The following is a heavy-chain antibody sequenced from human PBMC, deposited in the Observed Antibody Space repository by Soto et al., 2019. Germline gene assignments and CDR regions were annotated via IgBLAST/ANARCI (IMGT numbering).Heavy chain of an antibody. Sequence: AETLSITCTVSGGSISSYYWGWIRQPPGKGLEWIGYIYYSGSTNYNPSLKSRVTISVDTSKNQFSLKLSSVTAADTAVYYCARGVSTVTTSNWFDPWGQGTLVTVSS. J-gene: IGHJ5*02. D-gene: IGHD4-4*01. CDR3: ARGVSTVTTSNWFDP. V-gene: IGHV4-59*01. CDR2: IYYSGST. CDR1: GGSISSYY.